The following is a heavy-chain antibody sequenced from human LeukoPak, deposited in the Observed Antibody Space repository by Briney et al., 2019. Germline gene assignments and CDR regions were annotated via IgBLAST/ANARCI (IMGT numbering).Heavy chain of an antibody. V-gene: IGHV4-59*01. J-gene: IGHJ4*02. D-gene: IGHD3-10*01. Sequence: PSETLSLTCAVYGGSFSGYYWSWIRQPPGKGLEWIGYIYYSGSTNYNPSLKSRVTISVDTSKNQFSLKLSSVTAADTAVYYCAITMVRGVRNMRFDYWGQGTLVTVSS. CDR3: AITMVRGVRNMRFDY. CDR1: GGSFSGYY. CDR2: IYYSGST.